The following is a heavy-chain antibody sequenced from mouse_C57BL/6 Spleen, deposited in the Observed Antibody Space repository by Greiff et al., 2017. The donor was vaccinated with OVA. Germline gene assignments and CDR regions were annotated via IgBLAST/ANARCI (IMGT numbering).Heavy chain of an antibody. J-gene: IGHJ4*01. V-gene: IGHV1-64*01. Sequence: QVQLQHPGAELVKPGASVKLSCKASGYTFTSYWMHWVKQRPGQGLEWIGMIHPNSGSTNYNEKFKSKATLTVDKSSSTAYMQLSSLTSEDSAVYYCARGGSSGPYYYAMDYWGQGTSVTVSS. CDR1: GYTFTSYW. CDR2: IHPNSGST. D-gene: IGHD3-2*02. CDR3: ARGGSSGPYYYAMDY.